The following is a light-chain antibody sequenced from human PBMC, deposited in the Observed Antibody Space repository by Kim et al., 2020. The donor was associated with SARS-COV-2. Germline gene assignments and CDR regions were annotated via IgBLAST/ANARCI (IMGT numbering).Light chain of an antibody. CDR3: KQYASQPYT. CDR2: KAS. J-gene: IGKJ2*01. Sequence: DIQMTQSPSTLSASVGDRVTIPCRASQSVSSWLAWYQQKPGKAPKLLIYKASTLEGGVPSRFSGRGSGTEFTLTINTLQPDDFATYYCKQYASQPYTFGQGTKLEI. CDR1: QSVSSW. V-gene: IGKV1-5*03.